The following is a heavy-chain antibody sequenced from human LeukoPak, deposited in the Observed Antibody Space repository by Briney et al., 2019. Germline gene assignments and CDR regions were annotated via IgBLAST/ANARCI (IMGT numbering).Heavy chain of an antibody. CDR3: AKESGKFDY. CDR1: GINFADYA. CDR2: ISADGGST. J-gene: IGHJ4*02. Sequence: GGSLRLSCVVSGINFADYAMHWVRHPPGKGLEWVSLISADGGSTFSADSVKGRFSISRDNSKNSLYLQMNSLRSEDAAMYYCAKESGKFDYWGQGTLVAVSS. V-gene: IGHV3-43*02.